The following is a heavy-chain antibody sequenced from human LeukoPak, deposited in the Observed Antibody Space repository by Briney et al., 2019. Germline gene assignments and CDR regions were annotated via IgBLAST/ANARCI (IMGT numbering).Heavy chain of an antibody. CDR3: AKENYGDSTGGRFQH. CDR1: GFTFSNYA. V-gene: IGHV3-23*01. Sequence: GGSLRLSCAASGFTFSNYAMRWVRQAPGKGLEWVSGISGSGDSTYYADSVKGRFTISRDNSKNTLYLQMNSLRAEDTAVYYCAKENYGDSTGGRFQHWGQGTLVTVSS. CDR2: ISGSGDST. D-gene: IGHD4-17*01. J-gene: IGHJ1*01.